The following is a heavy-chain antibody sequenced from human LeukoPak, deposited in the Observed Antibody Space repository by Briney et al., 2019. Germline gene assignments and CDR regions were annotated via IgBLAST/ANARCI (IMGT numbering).Heavy chain of an antibody. CDR1: GYTLTELS. CDR3: ATVRGLTTVTTDFGY. D-gene: IGHD4-17*01. V-gene: IGHV1-24*01. Sequence: GASVKVSCKVSGYTLTELSMHWVRQAPGKGLEWMGGFDPENGETIYAQKFQGRVTMTEDTSTDTAYMELSSLRSEDTAVYFCATVRGLTTVTTDFGYWGQGTLFTVSS. J-gene: IGHJ4*02. CDR2: FDPENGET.